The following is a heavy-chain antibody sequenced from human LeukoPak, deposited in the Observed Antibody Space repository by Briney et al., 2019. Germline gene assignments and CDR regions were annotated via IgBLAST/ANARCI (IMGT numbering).Heavy chain of an antibody. J-gene: IGHJ4*02. CDR3: ARDEGTDSSSLLIHLDY. Sequence: EASVKVSCKASGYTFTSYYMHWVRQAPGQGLEWMGIINPSGGSTSYAQKFQGRVTMTRDTSTSTVYMELSSLRSEDTAVYYCARDEGTDSSSLLIHLDYWGQGTLVTVSS. V-gene: IGHV1-46*01. CDR2: INPSGGST. CDR1: GYTFTSYY. D-gene: IGHD6-13*01.